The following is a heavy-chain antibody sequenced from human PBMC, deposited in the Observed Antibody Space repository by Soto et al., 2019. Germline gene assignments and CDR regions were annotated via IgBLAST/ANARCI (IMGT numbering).Heavy chain of an antibody. CDR1: GFSLDNVRVG. Sequence: QVTLKESGPVLVNPPETLTLTFTVSGFSLDNVRVGINWIRQPPGKALEWLAHVFSDDEKSYSTSLQNRLTISKDPSKSQVVLTLTNVDPADTGTYFCVRSLMASAYNWYFDLWGRGTLVSVSS. V-gene: IGHV2-26*01. CDR3: VRSLMASAYNWYFDL. CDR2: VFSDDEK. J-gene: IGHJ2*01. D-gene: IGHD2-8*01.